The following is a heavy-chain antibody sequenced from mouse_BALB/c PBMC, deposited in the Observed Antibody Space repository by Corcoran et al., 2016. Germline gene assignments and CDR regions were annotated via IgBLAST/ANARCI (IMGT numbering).Heavy chain of an antibody. D-gene: IGHD2-4*01. CDR2: ISCYNGAT. Sequence: LVKTGASVKISCKASGYSFTGYYMHWVKQSHGKSLEWIGYISCYNGATTYNQKFKGKATFTVDTSSSTAYMQFNSLTTEDSAVYYCARGGYYDCDGFAYWGQGTLVTVSA. J-gene: IGHJ3*01. CDR3: ARGGYYDCDGFAY. V-gene: IGHV1S34*01. CDR1: GYSFTGYY.